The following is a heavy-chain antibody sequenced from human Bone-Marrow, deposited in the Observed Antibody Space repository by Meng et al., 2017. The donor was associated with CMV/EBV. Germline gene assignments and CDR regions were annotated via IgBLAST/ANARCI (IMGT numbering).Heavy chain of an antibody. CDR1: GGTFSSYA. V-gene: IGHV1-69*05. J-gene: IGHJ3*01. Sequence: SVKVSCKASGGTFSSYAISWVRQAPGQGLEWMGGIIPIFGTANYAQKFQGRVTLTTDTSTSTSYMELRSLRSDDMAMYYCARDWGSYCSSDFWGQGTLVTVSS. CDR2: IIPIFGTA. CDR3: ARDWGSYCSSDF. D-gene: IGHD1-26*01.